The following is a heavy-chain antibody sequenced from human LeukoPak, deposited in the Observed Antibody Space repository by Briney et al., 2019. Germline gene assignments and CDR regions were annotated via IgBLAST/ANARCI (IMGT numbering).Heavy chain of an antibody. CDR3: ARHDGSGSYYPAEFDY. V-gene: IGHV3-21*01. CDR2: ISSSSSYI. Sequence: GGSLRLSCAASGFTFSSYSMNWVRQAPGKGLEWVSSISSSSSYIYYADSVKGRFTISRDNAKNSLYLQMNSLRAEDTAVYYCARHDGSGSYYPAEFDYWGQGTLVTVSS. J-gene: IGHJ4*02. D-gene: IGHD3-10*01. CDR1: GFTFSSYS.